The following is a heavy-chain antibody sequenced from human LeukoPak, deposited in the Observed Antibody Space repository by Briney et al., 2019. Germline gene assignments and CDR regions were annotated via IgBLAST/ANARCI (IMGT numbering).Heavy chain of an antibody. CDR3: ARDWWYQLLYFQH. CDR2: ISAYNGNT. Sequence: ASVKVSCKASGYTYTSFGISWVRQAPGQGLEWMGWISAYNGNTNYAQKLQGRVTMTTDTSTSTAYMELRSLRSDDTAVYYCARDWWYQLLYFQHWGQGTLVTVSS. J-gene: IGHJ1*01. CDR1: GYTYTSFG. D-gene: IGHD2-2*01. V-gene: IGHV1-18*01.